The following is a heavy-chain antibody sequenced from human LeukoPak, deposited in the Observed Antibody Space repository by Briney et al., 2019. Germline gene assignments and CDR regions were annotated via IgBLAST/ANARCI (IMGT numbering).Heavy chain of an antibody. CDR3: ARGKSNYGDYVDY. Sequence: GGSLRLSCTVSGFTVSSNSMSWVRQAPGKGLEWVSFIYSGTIHYSDSVKGRFTISRDNSKNTLYLQMNSLRAEDTAVYYCARGKSNYGDYVDYWGQGTLVTVSS. V-gene: IGHV3-53*01. J-gene: IGHJ4*02. CDR1: GFTVSSNS. D-gene: IGHD4-17*01. CDR2: IYSGTI.